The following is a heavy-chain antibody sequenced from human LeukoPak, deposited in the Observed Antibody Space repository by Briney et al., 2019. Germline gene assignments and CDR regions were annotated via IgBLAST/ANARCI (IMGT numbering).Heavy chain of an antibody. V-gene: IGHV3-23*01. J-gene: IGHJ4*02. D-gene: IGHD2-15*01. CDR3: ARYCGAASCYSGFDY. Sequence: GGSLRLSCAASGFTFDDYAMHWVRQAPGKGLEWVSAISGDGGTYYADSVKGRFTISRDNSKNTLYLQMNSLGGEDTALYYCARYCGAASCYSGFDYWGQGTLVTVAS. CDR1: GFTFDDYA. CDR2: ISGDGGT.